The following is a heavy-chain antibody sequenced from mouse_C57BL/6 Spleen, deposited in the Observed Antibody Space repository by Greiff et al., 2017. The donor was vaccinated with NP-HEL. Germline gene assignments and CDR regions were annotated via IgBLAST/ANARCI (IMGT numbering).Heavy chain of an antibody. D-gene: IGHD2-4*01. V-gene: IGHV2-6-2*01. CDR1: GFSLTSYG. CDR2: IWSDGST. J-gene: IGHJ4*01. Sequence: LVAPSQSLSITCTVSGFSLTSYGVHWVRQPPGKGLEWLVVIWSDGSTTYNSALKSRLSISKDNSKSQVFLKMNSLQTDDTAMYYCARHRDYDYYAMDYWGQGTSVTVSS. CDR3: ARHRDYDYYAMDY.